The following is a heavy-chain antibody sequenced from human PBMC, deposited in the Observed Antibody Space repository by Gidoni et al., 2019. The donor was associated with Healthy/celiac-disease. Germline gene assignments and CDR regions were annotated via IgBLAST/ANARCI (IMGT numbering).Heavy chain of an antibody. Sequence: QVQLVQSGAEVKKPGASVKVSCKASGYTFTGYYMHWVRQAPGQGLEWMGWINPNSGGTNYAQKFQGRVTMTRDTSISTAYMELSRLRSDDTAVYYCAREEWGGVVVVAAPIESPHDAFDIWGQGTMVTVSS. J-gene: IGHJ3*02. D-gene: IGHD2-15*01. CDR3: AREEWGGVVVVAAPIESPHDAFDI. CDR1: GYTFTGYY. CDR2: INPNSGGT. V-gene: IGHV1-2*02.